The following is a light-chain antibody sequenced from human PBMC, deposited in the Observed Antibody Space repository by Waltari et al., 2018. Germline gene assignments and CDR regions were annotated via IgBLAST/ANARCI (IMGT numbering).Light chain of an antibody. J-gene: IGKJ2*01. V-gene: IGKV2-28*01. CDR2: LGS. Sequence: DIAMTQSPLSLPVTPGEPASISCRSSQSLLQNGYNYLDWYLQQPGQSPQLLISLGSDRASGVPERFSGSASGTDFTLRISRVEAEDVGVYYCMQALETPRTFGQGTKLEI. CDR1: QSLLQNGYNY. CDR3: MQALETPRT.